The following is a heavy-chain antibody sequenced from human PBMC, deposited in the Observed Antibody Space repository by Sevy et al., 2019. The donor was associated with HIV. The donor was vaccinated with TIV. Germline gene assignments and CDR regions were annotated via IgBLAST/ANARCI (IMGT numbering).Heavy chain of an antibody. J-gene: IGHJ5*02. CDR3: ARGSAYYYDTSGYSA. Sequence: GGSLRLSCAASGFTFNIYWMGWVRQAPGKGLEWVANIKQDGSDKYYVASVKGRFTISRDNAKRSQYLQMTNLRAEDTAVYYCARGSAYYYDTSGYSAWGQGTLVTVSS. V-gene: IGHV3-7*01. CDR1: GFTFNIYW. D-gene: IGHD3-22*01. CDR2: IKQDGSDK.